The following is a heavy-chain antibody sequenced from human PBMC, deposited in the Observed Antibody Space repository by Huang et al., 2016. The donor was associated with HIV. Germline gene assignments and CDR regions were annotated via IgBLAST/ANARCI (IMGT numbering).Heavy chain of an antibody. CDR2: IYPSGST. V-gene: IGHV4-61*09. Sequence: QVQLQESGPGLVKSSQTLSLTCAVSGGSISSGNYYWSWVRQPAGKGLEWIGHIYPSGSTNYNPFLKSRVTISKDTSKNQFSLKLSSVTAVDTAVYYCTRGGYNFEFWGQGTLVTVSS. J-gene: IGHJ4*02. D-gene: IGHD5-12*01. CDR3: TRGGYNFEF. CDR1: GGSISSGNYY.